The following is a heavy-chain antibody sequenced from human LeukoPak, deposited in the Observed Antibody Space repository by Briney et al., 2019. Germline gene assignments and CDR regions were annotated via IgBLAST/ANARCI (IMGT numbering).Heavy chain of an antibody. J-gene: IGHJ3*02. CDR2: INHSGST. CDR3: ARRAMRDAFDI. Sequence: PSETLSLTCAVYGGSFSGYYWSWIRQPPGKGLEWIGEINHSGSTNYNLSLKSRVTISVDTSKNQFSLKLSSVTAADTAVYYCARRAMRDAFDIWGQGTMVTVSS. CDR1: GGSFSGYY. D-gene: IGHD2-2*01. V-gene: IGHV4-34*01.